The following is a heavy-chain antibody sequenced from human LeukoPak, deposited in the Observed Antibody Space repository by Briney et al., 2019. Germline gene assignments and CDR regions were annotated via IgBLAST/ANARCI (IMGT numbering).Heavy chain of an antibody. Sequence: SETLSLTCTVSGGSISSGGYYWSWIRQHPGKGLEWIGYIYYSGSTYYNPSLKSRLTISVDTSKNQFSLKLSSVTAADTAVCYCARAGTAYYFDYWGQGTLVTVSS. CDR3: ARAGTAYYFDY. D-gene: IGHD2/OR15-2a*01. V-gene: IGHV4-31*03. CDR2: IYYSGST. J-gene: IGHJ4*02. CDR1: GGSISSGGYY.